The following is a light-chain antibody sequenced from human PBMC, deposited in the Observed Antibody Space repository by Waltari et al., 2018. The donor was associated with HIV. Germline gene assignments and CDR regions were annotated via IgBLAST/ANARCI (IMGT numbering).Light chain of an antibody. Sequence: QSVLTQPPSVSGAPGQRVTISCTGSSSNIGAVYDVHWYQLLPGTAPKLLIYGNNNRPSGVPDRFSGSKSGTSASLAITGLQAEDEADYYCQSYDRSLSGSVFGGGTKLTVL. CDR2: GNN. J-gene: IGLJ2*01. V-gene: IGLV1-40*01. CDR1: SSNIGAVYD. CDR3: QSYDRSLSGSV.